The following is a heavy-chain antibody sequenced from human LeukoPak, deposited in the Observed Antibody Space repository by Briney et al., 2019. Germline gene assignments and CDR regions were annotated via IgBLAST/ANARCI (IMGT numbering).Heavy chain of an antibody. CDR3: AMGYVSGWSGIDY. V-gene: IGHV3-15*01. Sequence: GGSLRLSCAASGFTFSNAWMSWVRRPPGKGLEWVGRIRSKTDGGTTDYAAPVKGRFTISRDDLKNTLYLQMNSLKTEDTAVYYCAMGYVSGWSGIDYWGQGTLVTVSS. CDR2: IRSKTDGGTT. D-gene: IGHD6-19*01. CDR1: GFTFSNAW. J-gene: IGHJ4*02.